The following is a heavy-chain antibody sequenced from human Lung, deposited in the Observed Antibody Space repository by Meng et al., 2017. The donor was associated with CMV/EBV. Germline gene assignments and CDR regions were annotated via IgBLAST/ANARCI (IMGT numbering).Heavy chain of an antibody. CDR1: GFTFRSYA. V-gene: IGHV3-48*04. CDR2: ISFSSSSI. CDR3: ARAKPTSTRNSLFHDYYYGIEV. D-gene: IGHD5/OR15-5a*01. J-gene: IGHJ6*02. Sequence: ESXKISXAASGFTFRSYAMNWVRQAPGKGLEWVSYISFSSSSIHYADSVKGRFTISRDNAKNSLYLQMNSLRAEDTAVYYCARAKPTSTRNSLFHDYYYGIEVWGQGTXVTVSS.